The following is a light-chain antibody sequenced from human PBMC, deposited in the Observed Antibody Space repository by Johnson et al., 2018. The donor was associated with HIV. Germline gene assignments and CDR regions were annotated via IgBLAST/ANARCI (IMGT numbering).Light chain of an antibody. J-gene: IGLJ1*01. CDR1: SSKIGNNY. CDR3: ETWDSSLSGV. Sequence: QSVLTQPPSVSAAPGQKVTISCSGSSSKIGNNYVSWYQQLPGTAPKLLIYENNKRPSGIPDRFSGSKSGTSATLGITGLQTGDEADYYCETWDSSLSGVFGTGTKVTVL. CDR2: ENN. V-gene: IGLV1-51*02.